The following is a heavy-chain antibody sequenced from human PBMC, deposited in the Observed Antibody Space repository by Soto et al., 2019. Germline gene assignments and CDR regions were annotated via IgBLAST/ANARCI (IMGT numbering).Heavy chain of an antibody. J-gene: IGHJ6*02. V-gene: IGHV1-46*01. CDR1: GYTFTSYY. D-gene: IGHD2-15*01. Sequence: VKVSCKASGYTFTSYYTHWVRQAPGQGLEWMGIINPSGGSTSYAQKFQGRVTMTRDTSTSTVYMELSSLRSEDTAVYYCARDEDGPGYYYYGMDVWGQGTTVTVSS. CDR3: ARDEDGPGYYYYGMDV. CDR2: INPSGGST.